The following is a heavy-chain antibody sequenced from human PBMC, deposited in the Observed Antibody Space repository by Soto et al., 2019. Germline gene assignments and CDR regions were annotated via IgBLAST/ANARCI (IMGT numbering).Heavy chain of an antibody. V-gene: IGHV4-31*03. CDR2: IYYSGST. J-gene: IGHJ3*02. CDR3: ARTYYYAPNTRDAFDI. D-gene: IGHD3-10*01. Sequence: QVQLQESGPGLVKPSQTLSLTCTVSGGSISSGGYYWSWIRQHPGKGLEWIGYIYYSGSTYYNPSLKSRVTISVDTSKNQFSLKLSSVTAADTAVYYCARTYYYAPNTRDAFDIWGQGTMVTVSS. CDR1: GGSISSGGYY.